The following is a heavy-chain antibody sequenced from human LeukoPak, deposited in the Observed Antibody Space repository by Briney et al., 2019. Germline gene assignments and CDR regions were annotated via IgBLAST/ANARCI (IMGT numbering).Heavy chain of an antibody. D-gene: IGHD6-13*01. CDR2: ISSSSSYI. V-gene: IGHV3-21*01. CDR1: GFTFSSYS. Sequence: GGSLRLSCAASGFTFSSYSMNWVRQAPGKGLEWVSSISSSSSYIYYADSVKGRFTISRDNAKNSLYLQMNSLRAEDTAVYYCAREGVGIAAAGTFDYWGQGTLVTVSS. J-gene: IGHJ4*02. CDR3: AREGVGIAAAGTFDY.